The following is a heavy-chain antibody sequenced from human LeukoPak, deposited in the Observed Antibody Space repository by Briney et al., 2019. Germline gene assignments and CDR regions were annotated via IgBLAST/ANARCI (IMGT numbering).Heavy chain of an antibody. Sequence: PSETLSLTCTVSGGSISSSSYYWGWIRQPPGKGLEWIGSIYYSGSTYYNPSLKSRVTISVDTSKNQFSLKLSSVTAADTAVYYCARMSKLWFGELSLDYWGQGTLVTVSS. J-gene: IGHJ4*02. D-gene: IGHD3-10*01. CDR1: GGSISSSSYY. V-gene: IGHV4-39*07. CDR2: IYYSGST. CDR3: ARMSKLWFGELSLDY.